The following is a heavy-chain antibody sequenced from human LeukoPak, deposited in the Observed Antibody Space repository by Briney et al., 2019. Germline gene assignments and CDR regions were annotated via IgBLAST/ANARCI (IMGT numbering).Heavy chain of an antibody. Sequence: GGSLRLSCAASGFIFSSYAIHWVRQAPGKGLEWVAGISYDGSNQYYADSAKGRFTISRDNPKNTLYLQMNSLRAEDTAVYYCARVPYSTGYLDYWGQGTLVTVSS. CDR3: ARVPYSTGYLDY. CDR2: ISYDGSNQ. J-gene: IGHJ4*02. CDR1: GFIFSSYA. V-gene: IGHV3-30-3*01. D-gene: IGHD3-22*01.